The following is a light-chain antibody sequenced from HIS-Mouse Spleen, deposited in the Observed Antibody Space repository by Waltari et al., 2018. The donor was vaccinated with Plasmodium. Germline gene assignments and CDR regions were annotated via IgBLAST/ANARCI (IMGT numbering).Light chain of an antibody. CDR1: ALPKKS. J-gene: IGLJ3*02. CDR2: EDS. CDR3: YSTDSSGNHRV. V-gene: IGLV3-10*01. Sequence: SCELTQPPSVSVSPGQTARITCSGAALPKKSAYWYQQKSGKAPVLVIYEDSKRPSGITERFSGSSSGTMATLTISGAQVEDEADYYCYSTDSSGNHRVFGGGTKLTVL.